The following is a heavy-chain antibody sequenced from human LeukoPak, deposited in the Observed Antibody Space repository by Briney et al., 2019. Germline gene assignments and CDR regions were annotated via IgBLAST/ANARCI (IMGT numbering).Heavy chain of an antibody. V-gene: IGHV3-30*03. Sequence: PGGSLRLSCAASGFTFSSYGMHWVRQAPGKGLEWVAVISYDGSNKYYADSAKGRFTISRDNSKNTLYLQMNSLRAEDTAVYYCARWFETLAARQGLDYWGQGTLVTVSS. CDR3: ARWFETLAARQGLDY. CDR1: GFTFSSYG. CDR2: ISYDGSNK. J-gene: IGHJ4*02. D-gene: IGHD6-6*01.